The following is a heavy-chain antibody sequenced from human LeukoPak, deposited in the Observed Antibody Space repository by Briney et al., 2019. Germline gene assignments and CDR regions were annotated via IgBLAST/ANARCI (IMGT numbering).Heavy chain of an antibody. D-gene: IGHD3/OR15-3a*01. CDR1: GFTFSSYT. J-gene: IGHJ3*02. V-gene: IGHV3-23*01. CDR2: ISGSGVST. CDR3: AKQWRGTGDAFDI. Sequence: GGSLRLSCAASGFTFSSYTMSWVRQAPGKGLVWVSSISGSGVSTYYADYVKGRFTLSRDNSKNTLYLQINSLRAEDTAVYYCAKQWRGTGDAFDIWGQGTMVTVSS.